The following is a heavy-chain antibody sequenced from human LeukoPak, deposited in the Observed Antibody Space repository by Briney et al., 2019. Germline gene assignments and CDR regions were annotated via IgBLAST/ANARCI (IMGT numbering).Heavy chain of an antibody. J-gene: IGHJ5*02. CDR3: ASQAAIAAAATGWFDP. V-gene: IGHV4-34*01. Sequence: PSETLSLTCAVYGGSFSGYYWSWIRQPPGKGLEWIGEINHSGSTNYNPSLKSRVTISVDTSKNQFSLNLSSVTAADTAVYYCASQAAIAAAATGWFDPWGQGTLVTVSS. CDR2: INHSGST. D-gene: IGHD6-13*01. CDR1: GGSFSGYY.